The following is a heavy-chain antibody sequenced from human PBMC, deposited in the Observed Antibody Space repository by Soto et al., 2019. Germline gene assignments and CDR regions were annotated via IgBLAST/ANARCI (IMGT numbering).Heavy chain of an antibody. CDR1: GFTFTNYV. CDR3: AKRLVAPGPAGMDV. CDR2: IGGGGSPS. V-gene: IGHV3-23*01. D-gene: IGHD6-13*01. Sequence: GSLRLSCAASGFTFTNYVMNWVRQAPGKGLEWVSTIGGGGSPSYYADSVKGRFTIYRDNSKNTLYLQMNSLRVEDTAIYYCAKRLVAPGPAGMDVWGQGTTVTVSS. J-gene: IGHJ6*02.